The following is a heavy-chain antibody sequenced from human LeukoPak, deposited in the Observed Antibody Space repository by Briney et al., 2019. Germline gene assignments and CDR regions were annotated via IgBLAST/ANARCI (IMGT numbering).Heavy chain of an antibody. J-gene: IGHJ5*02. D-gene: IGHD6-13*01. V-gene: IGHV3-7*01. CDR2: IKQDGSER. CDR1: GFMFSSYW. Sequence: GGSLRLSCAASGFMFSSYWMSGVRQAPGKGLEGVANIKQDGSERDYVDSVKGRFTISKDNAKNLLYLQMNILRAEDTAVYYCAREISSWYRTEGRFDPWGQGTLVTVSS. CDR3: AREISSWYRTEGRFDP.